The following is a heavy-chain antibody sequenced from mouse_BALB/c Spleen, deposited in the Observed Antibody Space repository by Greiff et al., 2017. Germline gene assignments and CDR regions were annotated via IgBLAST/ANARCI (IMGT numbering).Heavy chain of an antibody. CDR3: ARGTTATGFAY. CDR2: IYPGDGDT. CDR1: GYTFTSYW. J-gene: IGHJ3*01. D-gene: IGHD1-2*01. Sequence: VQLQQSGAELARPGASVKLSCKASGYTFTSYWMQWVKQRPGQGLEWIGAIYPGDGDTRYTQKFKGKATLTADKSSSTAYMQLSSLASEDSAVYYCARGTTATGFAYWGQGTLVTVSA. V-gene: IGHV1-87*01.